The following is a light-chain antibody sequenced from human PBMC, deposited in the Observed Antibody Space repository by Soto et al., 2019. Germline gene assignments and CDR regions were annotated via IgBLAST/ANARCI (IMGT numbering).Light chain of an antibody. CDR3: QQYCSSPRT. V-gene: IGKV3-20*01. CDR2: GAS. Sequence: EMVLTQSPGTLSLSPGERATLSCRASQSVSKNFLAWYQQKHRQAPRHLTSGASNRATGIPDRFSGSGSGTDFSLSIGSLEPEDVAVYFCQQYCSSPRTFGGGTKVAIK. J-gene: IGKJ4*01. CDR1: QSVSKNF.